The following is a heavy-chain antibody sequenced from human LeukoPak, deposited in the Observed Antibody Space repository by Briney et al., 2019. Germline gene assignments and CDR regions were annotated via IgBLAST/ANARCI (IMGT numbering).Heavy chain of an antibody. J-gene: IGHJ5*02. CDR1: GFSFSSYG. V-gene: IGHV3-30*02. Sequence: PGGSLRLSCAGSGFSFSSYGMHWVRQAPGKGLEWMAFIRSDGSNKYYADSVKGRFTIPRDNSKNTVYLQMNSLRAEDTAVYYCAKAPDSVDYGALKWFDPWGQGTLVTVSS. CDR3: AKAPDSVDYGALKWFDP. CDR2: IRSDGSNK. D-gene: IGHD4-17*01.